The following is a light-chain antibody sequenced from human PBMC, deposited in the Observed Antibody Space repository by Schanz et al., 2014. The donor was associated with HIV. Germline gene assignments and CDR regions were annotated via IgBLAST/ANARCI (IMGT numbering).Light chain of an antibody. CDR2: DVS. V-gene: IGLV2-14*03. Sequence: QSALTQPASVSGSPGQSITISCTGTSSDVGGYNYVSRYQQHPGKAPKLMIYDVSYRPSGVSNRFSGSKSDNTASLTISGLQAEDEADYYCISYTSSTTWVFGGGTKLTVL. CDR1: SSDVGGYNY. J-gene: IGLJ3*02. CDR3: ISYTSSTTWV.